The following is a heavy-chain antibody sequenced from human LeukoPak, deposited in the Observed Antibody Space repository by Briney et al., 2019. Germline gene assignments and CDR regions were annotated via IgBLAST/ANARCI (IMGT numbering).Heavy chain of an antibody. CDR3: ARDLGSNYGYFDY. D-gene: IGHD4-11*01. V-gene: IGHV3-11*01. Sequence: GVSLSLSCAASGFTFSDYYMSWIRQAPGKGLEWVSYISSSGSTIYYADSVKGRFTISRDNAKNSLYLQMNSLRAEDTAVYYCARDLGSNYGYFDYWGQGTLVTVSS. J-gene: IGHJ4*02. CDR1: GFTFSDYY. CDR2: ISSSGSTI.